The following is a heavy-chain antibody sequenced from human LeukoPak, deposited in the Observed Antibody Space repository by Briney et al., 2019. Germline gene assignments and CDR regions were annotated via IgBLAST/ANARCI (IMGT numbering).Heavy chain of an antibody. CDR3: AKGVLGCSSTSCYSAFDI. CDR1: GFTLSSSR. Sequence: PGGSLRLSCAASGFTLSSSRMNWVRQAPGKGLEWVSAISGSGGSTYYADSVKGRFTISRDNSRNTLYLQMNSLRAEDTAVYYCAKGVLGCSSTSCYSAFDIWGQGTMVTVSS. V-gene: IGHV3-23*01. J-gene: IGHJ3*02. CDR2: ISGSGGST. D-gene: IGHD2-2*01.